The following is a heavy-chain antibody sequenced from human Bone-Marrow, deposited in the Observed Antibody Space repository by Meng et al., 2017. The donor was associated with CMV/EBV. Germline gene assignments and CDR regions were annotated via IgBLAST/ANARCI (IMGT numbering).Heavy chain of an antibody. CDR3: ARVRGWGGLYCSSTSCPNWFDP. CDR2: MNPNSGNT. V-gene: IGHV1-8*02. J-gene: IGHJ5*02. D-gene: IGHD2-2*01. CDR1: GYTFTGYY. Sequence: ASVKVSCKASGYTFTGYYMHWVRQAPGQGLEWMGWMNPNSGNTGYAQKFQGRVTMTRNTSISTAHLELSSLGSEDTAVYYCARVRGWGGLYCSSTSCPNWFDPWGQGTLVTVSS.